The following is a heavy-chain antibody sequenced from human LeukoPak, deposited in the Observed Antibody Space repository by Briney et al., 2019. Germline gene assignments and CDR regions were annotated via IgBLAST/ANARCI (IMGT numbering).Heavy chain of an antibody. V-gene: IGHV3-49*03. D-gene: IGHD3-9*01. Sequence: GGSLRLSCAASGFTFGDYAMSWFRQAPGKGLEWVGFIRSKAYGGTTEYAASVKGRFTISRDDSKSIAYLQMNSLKTEDTAVYYCTTDWSRYFDRRQGYYYYGMDVWGQGTTVTVSS. CDR3: TTDWSRYFDRRQGYYYYGMDV. J-gene: IGHJ6*02. CDR2: IRSKAYGGTT. CDR1: GFTFGDYA.